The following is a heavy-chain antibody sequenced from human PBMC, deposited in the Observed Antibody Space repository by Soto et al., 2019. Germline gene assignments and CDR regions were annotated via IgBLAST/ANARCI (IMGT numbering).Heavy chain of an antibody. CDR1: VGSFNNYY. V-gene: IGHV4-59*01. Sequence: SETLSLTCYVSVGSFNNYYWSWIRQPPGKRLEWIGFLYYNGNTNLSPSLRSRVTMSKDTSRNQFSLTLSSVTAADTAVYYCARWGMYSGSPGDFGSWGPGTLVTVS. CDR3: ARWGMYSGSPGDFGS. CDR2: LYYNGNT. J-gene: IGHJ4*02. D-gene: IGHD5-12*01.